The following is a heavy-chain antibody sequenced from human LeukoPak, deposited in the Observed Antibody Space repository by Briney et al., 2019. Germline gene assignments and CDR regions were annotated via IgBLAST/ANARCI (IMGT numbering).Heavy chain of an antibody. CDR2: IICVGGRT. Sequence: GGSLRLSCEASGFTFDDYAMHWVRQAPGKGLEWVSLIICVGGRTYYADSVKGRFTISRDNSRHTLYLQMNSLGAEDTALYYCAKDKEYSGFGPILGGYYYGMDVWGKGTTVTVSS. D-gene: IGHD5-12*01. J-gene: IGHJ6*04. V-gene: IGHV3-43D*04. CDR3: AKDKEYSGFGPILGGYYYGMDV. CDR1: GFTFDDYA.